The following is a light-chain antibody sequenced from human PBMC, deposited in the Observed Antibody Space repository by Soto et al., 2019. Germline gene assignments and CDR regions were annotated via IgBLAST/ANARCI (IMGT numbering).Light chain of an antibody. CDR1: SGDVGAYNY. V-gene: IGLV2-14*01. CDR2: EVN. J-gene: IGLJ1*01. Sequence: QSVLTQPASVSGSPGQSITISCTGTSGDVGAYNYVSWYQQHPGKAPKLMIYEVNSRPSGVSNRFSGSKSGITASLTISGLQAEDEGDYYCSSYASTSTAVFGTGTKVTVL. CDR3: SSYASTSTAV.